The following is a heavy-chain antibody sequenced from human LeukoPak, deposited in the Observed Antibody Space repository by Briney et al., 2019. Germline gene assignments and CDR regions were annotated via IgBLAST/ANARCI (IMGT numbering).Heavy chain of an antibody. CDR1: GGSISSGDYY. CDR2: IYYSGST. Sequence: SETLSLTCTVSGGSISSGDYYWSWIRQPPGKGLEWIVYIYYSGSTYYNPSLKSRVTISVDTSKNQFSLKLSSVTAADTAVYYCARDGNYYDSSGDFPWGQGTLVTVSS. D-gene: IGHD3-22*01. CDR3: ARDGNYYDSSGDFP. J-gene: IGHJ5*02. V-gene: IGHV4-30-4*01.